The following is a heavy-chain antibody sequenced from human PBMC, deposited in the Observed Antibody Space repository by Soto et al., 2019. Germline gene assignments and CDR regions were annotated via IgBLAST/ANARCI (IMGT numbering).Heavy chain of an antibody. Sequence: GGSLRLSCAVSGLTVSGKKYVAWVRQAPGKGLEWVSGFYDLDGTYYADSLKGRFTTSGDSSRTIVYLQMNDLRPEDTAVYYCATWHLQGHAYDVWGQGTTVTVSS. CDR2: FYDLDGT. V-gene: IGHV3-53*01. D-gene: IGHD4-4*01. CDR3: ATWHLQGHAYDV. CDR1: GLTVSGKKY. J-gene: IGHJ3*01.